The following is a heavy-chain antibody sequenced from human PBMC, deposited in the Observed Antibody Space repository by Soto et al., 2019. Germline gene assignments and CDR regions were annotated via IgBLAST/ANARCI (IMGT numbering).Heavy chain of an antibody. V-gene: IGHV3-53*01. CDR2: IESGGTA. Sequence: LRLYCNASGFTVSSSYMSWVRQAPGMGLEWVAVIESGGTAHYADSVKGRFTISRDNPNNIIYLQLHTLRAEDTAVYYCAKDLGPLKLLNYVFYGLDVWGQGTTVTVSS. J-gene: IGHJ6*02. D-gene: IGHD2-21*02. CDR1: GFTVSSSY. CDR3: AKDLGPLKLLNYVFYGLDV.